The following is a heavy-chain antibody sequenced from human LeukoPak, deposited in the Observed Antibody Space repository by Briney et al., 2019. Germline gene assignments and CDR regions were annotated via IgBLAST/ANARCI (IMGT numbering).Heavy chain of an antibody. CDR2: IYHSGST. D-gene: IGHD3-10*01. CDR1: GYSISSGYY. J-gene: IGHJ3*02. V-gene: IGHV4-38-2*02. CDR3: ARIPWFGESPDAFDI. Sequence: SETLSLTCTVSGYSISSGYYWGWIRQPPGKGLGWIGSIYHSGSTYYNPSLKSRVTISVDTSKNQFSLKLSSVTAADTAVYYCARIPWFGESPDAFDIWGQGTMVTVSS.